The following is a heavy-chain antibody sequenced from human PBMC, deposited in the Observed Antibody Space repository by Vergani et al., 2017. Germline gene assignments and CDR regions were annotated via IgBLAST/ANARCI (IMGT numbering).Heavy chain of an antibody. V-gene: IGHV3-30*02. CDR1: GFTFSSYG. Sequence: QVQLVESGGGVVQPGGSLRLSCAASGFTFSSYGMHWVRQAPGKGLEWVAFIRYDGSNKYYADSVKGRFTISRDNSKNTLYLQMNSLRAEDTAVYYCAKDGLWFEEYWVNTLDKDYYYYGMDVWGQGTTVTVSS. CDR3: AKDGLWFEEYWVNTLDKDYYYYGMDV. J-gene: IGHJ6*02. D-gene: IGHD3-10*01. CDR2: IRYDGSNK.